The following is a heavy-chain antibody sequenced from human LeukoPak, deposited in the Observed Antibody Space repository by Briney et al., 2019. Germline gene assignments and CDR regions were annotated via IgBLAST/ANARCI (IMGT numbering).Heavy chain of an antibody. CDR1: GFTFSGSA. Sequence: GGSLRLSCTASGFTFSGSALSWVRQAPGKGLEWVSAISGGGTTYYADSVKGRFTISRGNSKNTLFLQMSSLRAEDTGRYFCAKDISLGIPRYLFDQWGQGTLVTVLS. CDR2: ISGGGTT. J-gene: IGHJ5*02. CDR3: AKDISLGIPRYLFDQ. D-gene: IGHD3-16*01. V-gene: IGHV3-23*01.